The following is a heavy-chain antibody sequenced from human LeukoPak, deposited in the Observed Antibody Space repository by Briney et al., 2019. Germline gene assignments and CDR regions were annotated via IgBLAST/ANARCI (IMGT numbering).Heavy chain of an antibody. CDR2: IWYDGSNK. D-gene: IGHD3-16*01. J-gene: IGHJ4*02. Sequence: PGGSLRLSCAASGFTFSSYGMHWVRQAPGKGLEWEAVIWYDGSNKYYADSVKGRFTISRDNSKNTLYLQMNSLRAEDTAVYYCARDLGYDYVWGSYDYWGQGTLVTVSS. V-gene: IGHV3-33*01. CDR1: GFTFSSYG. CDR3: ARDLGYDYVWGSYDY.